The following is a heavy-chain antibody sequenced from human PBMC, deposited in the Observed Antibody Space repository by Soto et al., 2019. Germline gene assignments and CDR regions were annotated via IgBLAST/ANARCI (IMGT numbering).Heavy chain of an antibody. Sequence: PGGSLRLSCVASGFTFRNNAMNWFRQAPGKGLEWISYITSYDSKTHYADSVKGRFTISRDNVEDTLFLQLNNVGGDDTAVYFCAKGPLDDCLGGSCHFDHWGQGVLVTVSS. CDR3: AKGPLDDCLGGSCHFDH. J-gene: IGHJ4*02. D-gene: IGHD2-15*01. CDR1: GFTFRNNA. V-gene: IGHV3-23*01. CDR2: ITSYDSKT.